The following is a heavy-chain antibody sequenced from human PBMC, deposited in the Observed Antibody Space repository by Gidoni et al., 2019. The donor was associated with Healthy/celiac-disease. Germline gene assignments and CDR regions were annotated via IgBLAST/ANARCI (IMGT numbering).Heavy chain of an antibody. Sequence: VQLVESGGGVVQPGWSLRLSCAASGFTFSSYAMHWVRQAPGKGLEWVAVISYDGSNKYYADYVKGRFTISRDNSKNTLYLQMNSLRAEDTAVYYCAREGRGVVVAADAFDIWGQGTMVTVSS. CDR2: ISYDGSNK. J-gene: IGHJ3*02. CDR3: AREGRGVVVAADAFDI. CDR1: GFTFSSYA. D-gene: IGHD2-15*01. V-gene: IGHV3-30-3*01.